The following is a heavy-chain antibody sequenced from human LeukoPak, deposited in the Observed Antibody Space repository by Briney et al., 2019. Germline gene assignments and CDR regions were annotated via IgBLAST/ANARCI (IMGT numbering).Heavy chain of an antibody. J-gene: IGHJ5*02. CDR3: ARITYDFWSGYYMPDDP. Sequence: ASVKVSCKASGYTFTNYGISWVRQAPGQGLEWMGWISIYNGNTDYAQKLRGRVTMTTGTSTSTAYMELRSLRSDDTAVYYCARITYDFWSGYYMPDDPWGQGTLVTVSS. CDR1: GYTFTNYG. CDR2: ISIYNGNT. D-gene: IGHD3-3*01. V-gene: IGHV1-18*01.